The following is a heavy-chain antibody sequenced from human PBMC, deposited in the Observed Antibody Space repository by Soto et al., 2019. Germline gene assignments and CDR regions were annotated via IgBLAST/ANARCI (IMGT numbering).Heavy chain of an antibody. CDR1: GFTFSSYA. J-gene: IGHJ3*02. D-gene: IGHD2-21*02. Sequence: GSLRLSCAASGFTFSSYAMSWVRQAPGKGLEWVSAISGSGGSTYYADSVKGRFTISRDNSKNTLYLQMNSLRAEDTAVYYCAKVIPVVVTAIDAFDIWGQGTMVTVSS. V-gene: IGHV3-23*01. CDR2: ISGSGGST. CDR3: AKVIPVVVTAIDAFDI.